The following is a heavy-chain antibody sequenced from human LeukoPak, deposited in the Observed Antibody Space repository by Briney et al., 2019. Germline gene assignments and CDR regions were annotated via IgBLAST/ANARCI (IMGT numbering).Heavy chain of an antibody. D-gene: IGHD3-22*01. CDR1: GYTFTSYG. CDR2: ISAYNGNT. CDR3: ARGSNYYDSSGYYPIDY. V-gene: IGHV1-18*01. J-gene: IGHJ4*02. Sequence: ASVTVSCKASGYTFTSYGISWVRQAPGQGLEWMGWISAYNGNTNYAQKLQGRVTMTTDTSTSTAYMELRSLRSDDTAVYYCARGSNYYDSSGYYPIDYWGQGTLVTVSS.